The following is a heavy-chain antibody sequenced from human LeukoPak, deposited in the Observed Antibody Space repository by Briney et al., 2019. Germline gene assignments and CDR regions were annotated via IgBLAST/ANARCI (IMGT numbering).Heavy chain of an antibody. CDR1: GFTFSSYE. J-gene: IGHJ4*02. CDR2: ISSSGSTI. D-gene: IGHD3-22*01. V-gene: IGHV3-48*03. CDR3: ARESPLSDYDSSGLSR. Sequence: GGSLRLSCAASGFTFSSYEMNWVRQAPGKGLEWVSYISSSGSTIYYADSVKGRFTISRDNAKNSLYLQMNSLRAEDTAVYYCARESPLSDYDSSGLSRWGQGTLVTVSS.